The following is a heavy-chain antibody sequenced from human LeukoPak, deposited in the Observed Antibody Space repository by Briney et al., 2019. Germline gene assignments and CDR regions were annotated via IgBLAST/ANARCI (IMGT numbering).Heavy chain of an antibody. Sequence: GGSLRLSCAASGFTFSSYSMNWVRQAPGKGLEWISYIGISSGNTRYANSVKGRFTISGDKAKNSVYLQMNSLRVEDTAVYYCARDTKYAFDNWGQGTLVTVSS. CDR1: GFTFSSYS. D-gene: IGHD2-2*01. V-gene: IGHV3-48*01. J-gene: IGHJ4*02. CDR2: IGISSGNT. CDR3: ARDTKYAFDN.